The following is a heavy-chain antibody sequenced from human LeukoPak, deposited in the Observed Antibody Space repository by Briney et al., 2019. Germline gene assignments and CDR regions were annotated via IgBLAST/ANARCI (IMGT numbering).Heavy chain of an antibody. J-gene: IGHJ4*02. CDR1: GYTFTSYG. CDR3: ARERNIVGATYYFDY. D-gene: IGHD1-26*01. Sequence: ASVKVSCKASGYTFTSYGISWVRQAPGQGLEWMGWISAYNGNTNYAQKLQGRVTMTTDTSTSTAYMELRSLRSDDTAVYYCARERNIVGATYYFDYWGQGTLATVSS. V-gene: IGHV1-18*01. CDR2: ISAYNGNT.